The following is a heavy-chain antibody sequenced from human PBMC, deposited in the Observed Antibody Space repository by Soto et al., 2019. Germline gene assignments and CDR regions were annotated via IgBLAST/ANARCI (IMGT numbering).Heavy chain of an antibody. CDR3: AREAYYYDSSGYVDY. Sequence: SETLSLTCTVSGGSISSSDYYWTWIRQPPGKGLEWIGYIDYSGSTYYNPSLKSRVIISVDTSKKQFYLTLTSMTTADTAVYYCAREAYYYDSSGYVDYWGQGTLVTVSS. CDR2: IDYSGST. J-gene: IGHJ4*02. CDR1: GGSISSSDYY. D-gene: IGHD3-22*01. V-gene: IGHV4-30-4*01.